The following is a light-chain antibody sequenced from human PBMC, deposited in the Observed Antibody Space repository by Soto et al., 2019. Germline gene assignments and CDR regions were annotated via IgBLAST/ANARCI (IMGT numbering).Light chain of an antibody. J-gene: IGLJ1*01. CDR3: VAWDDSLNGYV. V-gene: IGLV1-44*01. CDR1: SSNIGVNT. Sequence: QSVLTQPPSASGTPGQRVTISFSGGSSNIGVNTVTWYQQLPRAAPKLLIYTNDQRPSGVPDRFSASKSGTAASLAISGLQSEDEADYYCVAWDDSLNGYVFGPGTKVTVL. CDR2: TND.